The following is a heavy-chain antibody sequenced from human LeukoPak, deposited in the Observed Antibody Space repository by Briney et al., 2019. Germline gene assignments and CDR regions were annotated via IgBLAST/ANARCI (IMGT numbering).Heavy chain of an antibody. D-gene: IGHD2-15*01. CDR3: AKGAYCSGGSCYPVDY. CDR2: ISGSGGST. Sequence: GGSLRLSCAASGFTFSSYAMSWVRQAPGKGLEWVSAISGSGGSTYYAGSVKGRFTISRDNSKNTLYLQMNSLRAEDTAVYYCAKGAYCSGGSCYPVDYWGQGTLVTVSS. CDR1: GFTFSSYA. V-gene: IGHV3-23*01. J-gene: IGHJ4*02.